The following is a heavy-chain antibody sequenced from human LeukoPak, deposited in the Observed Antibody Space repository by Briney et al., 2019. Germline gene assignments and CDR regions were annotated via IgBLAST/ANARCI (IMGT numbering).Heavy chain of an antibody. CDR3: ARYYGQAAAVDY. J-gene: IGHJ4*02. CDR1: GGSISTSSSY. CDR2: VFFSGNT. Sequence: PSETLSLTCTVSGGSISTSSSYWSWIRHPPGKGLEWIGSVFFSGNTYSSPSLKGRISISVDTSNNQFSLKLNSVTAADTAVYYCARYYGQAAAVDYWGQGTLVTVSS. D-gene: IGHD6-13*01. V-gene: IGHV4-39*07.